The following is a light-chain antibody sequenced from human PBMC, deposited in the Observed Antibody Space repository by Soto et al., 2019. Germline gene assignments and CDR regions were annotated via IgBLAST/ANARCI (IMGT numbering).Light chain of an antibody. CDR1: QSISVY. V-gene: IGKV1-39*01. CDR3: QQSYSLPT. CDR2: AAS. Sequence: DIQMTQSPSSLSASIGDRVTITCRASQSISVYLNWYQQKPGKAPKSLIYAASSLHSGVPSRFSGSGSGTDFALTISSLQPEDFGTYYCQQSYSLPTFGQGTKLEIK. J-gene: IGKJ2*01.